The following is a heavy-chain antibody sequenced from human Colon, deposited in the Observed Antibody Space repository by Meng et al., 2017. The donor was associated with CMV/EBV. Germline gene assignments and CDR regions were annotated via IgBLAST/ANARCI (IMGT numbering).Heavy chain of an antibody. J-gene: IGHJ4*02. CDR2: INPVTGDT. CDR1: GYTFNGYF. CDR3: ATFGGDFDY. Sequence: QVQLGQSGAEVKEPGASVKVSCKTSGYTFNGYFMHWVRQAPGQGLEWMGWINPVTGDTSYAQKFQVRVTMTRDTSISTAYMELSSLRSDDTAVYYCATFGGDFDYWGQGTLVPSPQ. D-gene: IGHD3-3*01. V-gene: IGHV1-2*02.